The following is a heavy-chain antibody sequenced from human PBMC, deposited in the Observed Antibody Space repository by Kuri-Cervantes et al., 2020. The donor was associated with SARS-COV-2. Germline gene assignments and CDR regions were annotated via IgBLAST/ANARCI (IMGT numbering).Heavy chain of an antibody. CDR2: IYPGDSDT. Sequence: GESLKISCKGSGYRFTNYWIGWVRQMPGKGLEWMGIIYPGDSDTTYSPSFQGQVTISADKSISTAYLQWSSLKASDTAMYYCARRRENFYLNNWFDPWGQGTLVTVSS. D-gene: IGHD2/OR15-2a*01. CDR3: ARRRENFYLNNWFDP. CDR1: GYRFTNYW. J-gene: IGHJ5*02. V-gene: IGHV5-51*01.